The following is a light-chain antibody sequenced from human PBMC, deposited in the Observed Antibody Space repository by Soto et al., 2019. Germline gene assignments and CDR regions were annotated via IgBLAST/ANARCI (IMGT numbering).Light chain of an antibody. Sequence: DIQMTQSPSSLSASVGDRVTITCRASQSISSNLNWYQQKPGKAPKLLIYTAASLQSGVPSRFSGSGSGTDFTLTIDSLQLEDFATYYCQQSNSLPPTFGQGTKVEIK. CDR3: QQSNSLPPT. V-gene: IGKV1-39*01. J-gene: IGKJ1*01. CDR2: TAA. CDR1: QSISSN.